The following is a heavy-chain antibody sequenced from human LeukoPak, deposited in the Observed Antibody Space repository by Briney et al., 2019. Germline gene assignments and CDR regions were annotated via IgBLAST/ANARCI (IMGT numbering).Heavy chain of an antibody. CDR1: GFTFSSYS. CDR2: ISSNSNYI. J-gene: IGHJ4*02. Sequence: GGSLRLSCAASGFTFSSYSMNWVREAPGKGPEWVSSISSNSNYIYYADSVKGRFTISRDNAKNSLYLQMNSLRVEDMAVYYCARDGSMISIAVAGQDYWGQGTLVTVSS. D-gene: IGHD6-19*01. V-gene: IGHV3-21*01. CDR3: ARDGSMISIAVAGQDY.